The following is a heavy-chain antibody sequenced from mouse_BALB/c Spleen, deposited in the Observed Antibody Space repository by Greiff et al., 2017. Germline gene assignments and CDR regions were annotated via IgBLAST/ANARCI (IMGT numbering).Heavy chain of an antibody. Sequence: EVQLQQSGPELVKPGASVKMSCKASGYTFTSYVMHWVKQKPGQGLEWIGYINPYNDGTKYNEKFKGKATLTSDKSSSTAYVELSSMTSEDSAVYYCARSGTARAPHYYAMDYWGQGTSVTVSS. J-gene: IGHJ4*01. D-gene: IGHD3-2*01. V-gene: IGHV1-14*01. CDR2: INPYNDGT. CDR3: ARSGTARAPHYYAMDY. CDR1: GYTFTSYV.